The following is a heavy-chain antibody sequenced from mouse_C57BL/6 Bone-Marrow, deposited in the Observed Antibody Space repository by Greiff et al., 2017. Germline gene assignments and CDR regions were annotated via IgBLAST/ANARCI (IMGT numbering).Heavy chain of an antibody. J-gene: IGHJ1*03. CDR3: ASLYYYGKGYFDV. Sequence: EVNLVESGGGLVKPGGSLKLSCAASGFTFSDYGMHWVRQAPEKGLEWVAYISSGSSTIYYADTVKGRFTISRDNAKNTLFLQMTSLRSEDTAMYYCASLYYYGKGYFDVWGTGTTVTVSS. CDR1: GFTFSDYG. CDR2: ISSGSSTI. D-gene: IGHD1-1*01. V-gene: IGHV5-17*01.